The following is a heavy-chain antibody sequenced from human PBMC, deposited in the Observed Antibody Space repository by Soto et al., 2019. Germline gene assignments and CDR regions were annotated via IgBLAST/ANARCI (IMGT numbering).Heavy chain of an antibody. J-gene: IGHJ6*02. CDR2: XXXSGDT. CDR3: AKILSFPFRGRTKTSLRDYHGMDV. Sequence: EVQLXXXXXRMVQPGESLRLSCAASGFTXNXNAMSWVRQAPGXXXXXXXXXXXSGDTSYADSVKGRFTVSRDNFRSPLYLQLNSLRADDTAVYYCAKILSFPFRGRTKTSLRDYHGMDVWGQGTTVTVSS. CDR1: GFTXNXNA. V-gene: IGHV3-23*01. D-gene: IGHD3-10*01.